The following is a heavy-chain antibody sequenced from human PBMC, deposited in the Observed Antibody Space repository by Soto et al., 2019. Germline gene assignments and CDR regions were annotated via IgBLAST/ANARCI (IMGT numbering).Heavy chain of an antibody. CDR3: ARDPAYYSSAVPYYFDY. Sequence: QVQLVESGGGVVQPGRSLRLSCAASGFTFSSYAMHWVRQAPGKGLEWVAVISYDGSNKYYADSVKGRFTISRDNSKNTLYLQMNSLRAEDTAVYYCARDPAYYSSAVPYYFDYWGQGTLVTVSS. J-gene: IGHJ4*02. D-gene: IGHD6-19*01. CDR1: GFTFSSYA. V-gene: IGHV3-30-3*01. CDR2: ISYDGSNK.